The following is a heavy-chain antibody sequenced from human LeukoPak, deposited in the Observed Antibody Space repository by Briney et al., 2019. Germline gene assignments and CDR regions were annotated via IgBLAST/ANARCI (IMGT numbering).Heavy chain of an antibody. CDR3: AKGNPRIGYCSGGSCISPFDP. V-gene: IGHV3-23*01. CDR1: GFTFSSYA. Sequence: GGSLRLSCAASGFTFSSYAMSWVRQAPGKGLEWVSAICGSGGSTYYADSVKGRFTISRNNSKNTLYLQMNSLRAEDTAVYYCAKGNPRIGYCSGGSCISPFDPWGQGTLVTVSS. CDR2: ICGSGGST. J-gene: IGHJ5*02. D-gene: IGHD2-15*01.